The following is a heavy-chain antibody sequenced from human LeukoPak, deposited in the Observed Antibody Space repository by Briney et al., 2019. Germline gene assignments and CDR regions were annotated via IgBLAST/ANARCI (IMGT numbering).Heavy chain of an antibody. CDR3: ASRQKDILSLDP. Sequence: ASVKVSCKASGYTFTSYDINWVRQATGQGLEWMGWMNPNSGNTGYAQKFQGRVTMTRNTSISTAYVELSSLRSEDTAVYYCASRQKDILSLDPWGQGTLVTVSS. J-gene: IGHJ5*02. D-gene: IGHD2-21*01. CDR2: MNPNSGNT. V-gene: IGHV1-8*01. CDR1: GYTFTSYD.